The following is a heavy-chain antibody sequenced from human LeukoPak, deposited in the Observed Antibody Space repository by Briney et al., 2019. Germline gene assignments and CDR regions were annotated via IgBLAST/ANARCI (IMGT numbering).Heavy chain of an antibody. CDR1: GFTLSTYW. CDR2: IKLDGTEK. Sequence: GGSLRLSCSGSGFTLSTYWMHWVRQAPGKGLEWVANIKLDGTEKYYVDSVKGRFTISRDNAKNSLYLQMNSLRAEDTAVYYCASDRFYFGVWGQGTLVTVSS. V-gene: IGHV3-7*05. J-gene: IGHJ4*02. CDR3: ASDRFYFGV. D-gene: IGHD3-16*01.